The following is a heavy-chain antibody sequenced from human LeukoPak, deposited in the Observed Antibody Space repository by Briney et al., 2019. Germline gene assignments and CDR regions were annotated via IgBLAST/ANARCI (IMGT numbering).Heavy chain of an antibody. CDR2: IKQDGREK. J-gene: IGHJ4*02. V-gene: IGHV3-7*01. D-gene: IGHD5-18*01. CDR3: ARDRGFNYGSDF. Sequence: PGGSLRLSCATSGFTFSSYAMTWVRQAPGKGLEWVAKIKQDGREKNYVDSVKGRFTISRDNAKNSLYLQMNSLRAEDTAVYYCARDRGFNYGSDFWGQGTLVTVSS. CDR1: GFTFSSYA.